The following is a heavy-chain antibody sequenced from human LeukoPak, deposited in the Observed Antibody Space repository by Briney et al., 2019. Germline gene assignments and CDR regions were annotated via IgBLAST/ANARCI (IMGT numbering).Heavy chain of an antibody. J-gene: IGHJ6*04. V-gene: IGHV1-18*04. D-gene: IGHD3-9*01. CDR2: ISAYNGNT. CDR1: GYTFTSYG. CDR3: ARDKSYYDILTGYYYYYGMDV. Sequence: GASVKVSCKASGYTFTSYGISWVRQAPGQGLEWMGWISAYNGNTNYAQKPQGRVTMTTDTSTSTAYMELRSLRSDDTAVYYCARDKSYYDILTGYYYYYGMDVWGKGTTVTVSS.